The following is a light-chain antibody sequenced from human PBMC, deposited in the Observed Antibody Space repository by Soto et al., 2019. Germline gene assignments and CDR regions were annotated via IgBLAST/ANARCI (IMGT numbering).Light chain of an antibody. J-gene: IGKJ1*01. CDR1: QGIRND. Sequence: AIQMTQSPSSLSASVGDRVTITCRARQGIRNDLGWYQQKPGKAPKRLIYAASSLQSGGPSRSSGSRSGTDFTLTISSLQPENFANYYGRQAYDYPLTFCQGTNVEIK. CDR3: RQAYDYPLT. V-gene: IGKV1-6*01. CDR2: AAS.